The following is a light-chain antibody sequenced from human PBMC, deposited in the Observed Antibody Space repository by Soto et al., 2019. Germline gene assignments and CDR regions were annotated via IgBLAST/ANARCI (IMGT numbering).Light chain of an antibody. CDR2: DSY. Sequence: QSVLTQPPSVSAAPGQKVTISCSGSNSNIGNNFVSWYQQLPGTAPKLLIYDSYKRPSGIPDRFSGSKSGTSATLGITGLQTGDEADYYCGTWDSSLTAVVFGGGTKLTVL. J-gene: IGLJ2*01. V-gene: IGLV1-51*01. CDR3: GTWDSSLTAVV. CDR1: NSNIGNNF.